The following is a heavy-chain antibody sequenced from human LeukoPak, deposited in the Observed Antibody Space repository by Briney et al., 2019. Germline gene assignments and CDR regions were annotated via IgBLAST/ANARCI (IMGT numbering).Heavy chain of an antibody. V-gene: IGHV1-8*01. CDR1: GYTFTSYD. J-gene: IGHJ5*02. CDR2: MNPNSGNT. Sequence: ASVKVSCKASGYTFTSYDINWVRQATEQGLEWMGWMNPNSGNTGYAQKFQGRVTMTRNTSISTAYMELSSLRSEDTAVYYCARGPRITIFGVVIHNWFDPWGQGTLVTVSS. D-gene: IGHD3-3*01. CDR3: ARGPRITIFGVVIHNWFDP.